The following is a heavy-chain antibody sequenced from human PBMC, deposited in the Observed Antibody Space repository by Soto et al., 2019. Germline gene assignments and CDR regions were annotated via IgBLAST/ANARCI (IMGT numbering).Heavy chain of an antibody. V-gene: IGHV3-30-3*01. CDR1: GFTFSNYA. Sequence: GGSLRLSCAASGFTFSNYAMHWVRQAPGKGLEWVAVLSYDGSNKYYADSVKGRFTISRDNSKRTLYLQMNSLRAEDTALYYCARDFRYYTYYYGMDVWGQGTTVTVSS. CDR2: LSYDGSNK. D-gene: IGHD1-26*01. J-gene: IGHJ6*02. CDR3: ARDFRYYTYYYGMDV.